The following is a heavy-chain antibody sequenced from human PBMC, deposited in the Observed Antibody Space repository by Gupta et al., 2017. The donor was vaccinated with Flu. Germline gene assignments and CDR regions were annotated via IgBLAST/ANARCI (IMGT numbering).Heavy chain of an antibody. V-gene: IGHV1-18*01. J-gene: IGHJ6*03. CDR3: ARGFDIDV. CDR2: ISAYNGHT. D-gene: IGHD3-10*01. Sequence: QIQLVQSGPAVKKPGASVKVSCRATGYTFTTSTVTWVRQAPGQGLEWMGWISAYNGHTYYPQKFQGRVTLTTDTSTSTAYMELWSLKIDDTAVYYCARGFDIDVWGKGTTVTVSS. CDR1: GYTFTTST.